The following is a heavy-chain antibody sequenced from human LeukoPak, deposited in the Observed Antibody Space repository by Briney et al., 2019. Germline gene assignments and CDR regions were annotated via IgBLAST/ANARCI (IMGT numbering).Heavy chain of an antibody. Sequence: ASVKVSCKASGYTFTSYYMHWVRQAPGQGLEWMGIINPSGGSTSYAQKFQGRVTMTRDTSTSTVYMELISLRSEDTAVYYCARDGGDILTGWNAFDIWGQGTMVTVSS. D-gene: IGHD3-9*01. CDR2: INPSGGST. CDR3: ARDGGDILTGWNAFDI. CDR1: GYTFTSYY. V-gene: IGHV1-46*01. J-gene: IGHJ3*02.